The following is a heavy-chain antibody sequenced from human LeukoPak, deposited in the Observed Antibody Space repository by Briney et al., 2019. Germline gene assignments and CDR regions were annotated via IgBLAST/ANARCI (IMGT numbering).Heavy chain of an antibody. V-gene: IGHV4-39*07. CDR2: INHSGST. J-gene: IGHJ5*02. CDR3: ARGCPWFDP. Sequence: SETLSLTCTVSGGSISSGSYYWSWIRQPPGKGLEWIGEINHSGSTNYNPSLKSRVTISVDTSKNQFSLKLSSVTAADTAVYYCARGCPWFDPWGQGTLVTVSS. CDR1: GGSISSGSYY.